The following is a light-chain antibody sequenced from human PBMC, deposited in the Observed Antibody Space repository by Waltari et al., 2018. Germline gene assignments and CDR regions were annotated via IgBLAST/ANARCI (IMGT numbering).Light chain of an antibody. CDR1: QGILDGSNNRNS. Sequence: DIVMTQSPDSLAVSLGERATINCKSSQGILDGSNNRNSLAWYQQKPGQSPNLLIYWASTRGTGVPDRFSGRGSGTDFSLTISSLQAEDVAVYYCQQYYRVPLTFGGAT. V-gene: IGKV4-1*01. J-gene: IGKJ4*01. CDR3: QQYYRVPLT. CDR2: WAS.